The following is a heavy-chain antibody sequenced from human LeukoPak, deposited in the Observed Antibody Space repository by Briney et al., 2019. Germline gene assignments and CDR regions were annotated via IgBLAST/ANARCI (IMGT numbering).Heavy chain of an antibody. CDR1: GFTFRSYE. CDR3: GRDYNGALDY. V-gene: IGHV3-48*03. Sequence: GGSLRLSCAASGFTFRSYEMNWVRQAPGKGLEWLSYISSSGSTISYADSVKGRFTVSRDNAKNTLYLQMNSLRAEDTAVYYCGRDYNGALDYWGQGTLITVSS. CDR2: ISSSGSTI. J-gene: IGHJ4*02. D-gene: IGHD2-8*01.